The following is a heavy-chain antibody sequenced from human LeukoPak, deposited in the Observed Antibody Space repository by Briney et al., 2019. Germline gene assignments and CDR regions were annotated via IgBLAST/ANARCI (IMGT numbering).Heavy chain of an antibody. Sequence: GGSLRLSCAASGFTFSSYSMSWVRQAPGKGLEWVSSISSSSSYIYYADSVKGRFTISRDSAKNSLYLQMNSLRAEDTALYYCARASVGATSFDYWGQGTLVTVSS. CDR3: ARASVGATSFDY. CDR1: GFTFSSYS. CDR2: ISSSSSYI. V-gene: IGHV3-21*04. J-gene: IGHJ4*02. D-gene: IGHD1-26*01.